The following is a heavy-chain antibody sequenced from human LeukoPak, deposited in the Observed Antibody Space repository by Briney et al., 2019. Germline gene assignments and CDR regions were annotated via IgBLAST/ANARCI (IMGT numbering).Heavy chain of an antibody. J-gene: IGHJ4*02. CDR1: GYTFTGYY. V-gene: IGHV1-2*06. Sequence: ASVKVSCKASGYTFTGYYMHWVRQAPGQGLEWMGRINPNSGGTNYAQKFQGRVTMTRDTSISTAYMELSRLRSDDTAVYYCARDVSEWELLSFDYWGQGTLATVSS. CDR2: INPNSGGT. D-gene: IGHD1-26*01. CDR3: ARDVSEWELLSFDY.